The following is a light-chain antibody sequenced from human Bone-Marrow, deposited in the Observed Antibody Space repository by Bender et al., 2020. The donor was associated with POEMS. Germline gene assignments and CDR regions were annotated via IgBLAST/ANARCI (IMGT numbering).Light chain of an antibody. J-gene: IGLJ2*01. Sequence: SYVLAQSPSVSVAPGTTASITCGGDNIGSKSVHWYQQKPGQAPLLVIYNDADRPSGIPERFSGSNSGNAATLTISRVEAGDEADYYCQLWEGGSLRVVFGGGTKLTVL. V-gene: IGLV3-21*01. CDR2: NDA. CDR1: NIGSKS. CDR3: QLWEGGSLRVV.